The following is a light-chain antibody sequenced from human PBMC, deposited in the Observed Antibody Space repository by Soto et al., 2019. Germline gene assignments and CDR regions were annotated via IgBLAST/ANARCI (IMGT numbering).Light chain of an antibody. CDR3: SSYTSSSTPLGV. CDR1: SSDVGGYNY. Sequence: QSALTQSASVSGSPGQSITISCTGTSSDVGGYNYVSWYQQHPGKAPKLMIYDVSNRPSGVSNRFSGSKSGNTASLTISGLQAEDEADYYCSSYTSSSTPLGVFGTGTKVTVL. CDR2: DVS. J-gene: IGLJ1*01. V-gene: IGLV2-14*01.